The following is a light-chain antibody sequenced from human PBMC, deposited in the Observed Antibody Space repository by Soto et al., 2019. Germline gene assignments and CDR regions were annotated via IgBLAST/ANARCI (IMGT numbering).Light chain of an antibody. Sequence: EIVLTQSPATLSLSPGERATLSCRASQSVSSYLAWYQQKPGQAPRLLIYDASNRATGIPARFSGSGSVTDFTLTISSLEPEDFAVYYCQQRSNWPPKDTFGQGTKLEIK. CDR2: DAS. CDR1: QSVSSY. J-gene: IGKJ2*01. CDR3: QQRSNWPPKDT. V-gene: IGKV3-11*01.